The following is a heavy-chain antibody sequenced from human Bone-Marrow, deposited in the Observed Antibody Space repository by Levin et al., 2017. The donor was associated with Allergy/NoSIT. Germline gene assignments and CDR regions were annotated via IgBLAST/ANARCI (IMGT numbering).Heavy chain of an antibody. CDR3: AKDAAPEFDY. J-gene: IGHJ4*02. D-gene: IGHD6-6*01. Sequence: LSLTCEASGFTFSSYGMHWVRQAPGKGLEWVAVISYDGSNKYYADSVKGRFTISRDNSKNTLYLQMNSLRAEDTAVYYCAKDAAPEFDYWGQGTLVTVSS. CDR1: GFTFSSYG. CDR2: ISYDGSNK. V-gene: IGHV3-30*18.